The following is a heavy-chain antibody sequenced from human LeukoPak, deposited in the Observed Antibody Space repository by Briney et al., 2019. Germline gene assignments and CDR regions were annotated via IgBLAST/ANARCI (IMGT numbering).Heavy chain of an antibody. CDR1: GYSISSGYY. CDR3: ARMAGGYSGYDYYYYYYMDV. CDR2: IYHSGST. V-gene: IGHV4-38-2*02. Sequence: SETLSLTCTVSGYSISSGYYWGWIRQPPGKGLEWIGSIYHSGSTYYNPSLKSRVTISVDTSKNQFSLKLSSVTAADTAVYYCARMAGGYSGYDYYYYYYMDVWGKGTTVTVSS. J-gene: IGHJ6*03. D-gene: IGHD5-12*01.